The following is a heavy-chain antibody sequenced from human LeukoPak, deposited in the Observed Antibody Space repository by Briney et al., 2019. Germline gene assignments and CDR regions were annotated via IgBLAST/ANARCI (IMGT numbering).Heavy chain of an antibody. CDR2: INPSGGST. Sequence: VSVKVSCKASGYTFTSYYMHWVRQAPGQGLEWMGIINPSGGSTSYAQKFQGRVTMTRDMSTSTVYMELSSLRSEDTAVYYCAREYYYDSSGYLGVWFDPWGQGTLVTVSS. V-gene: IGHV1-46*01. CDR3: AREYYYDSSGYLGVWFDP. CDR1: GYTFTSYY. J-gene: IGHJ5*02. D-gene: IGHD3-22*01.